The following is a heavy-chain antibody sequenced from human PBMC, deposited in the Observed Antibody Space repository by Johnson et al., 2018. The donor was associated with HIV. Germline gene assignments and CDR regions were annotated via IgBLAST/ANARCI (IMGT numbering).Heavy chain of an antibody. J-gene: IGHJ3*02. CDR2: ISYDGSNK. D-gene: IGHD6-19*01. CDR1: GFTFSSYG. V-gene: IGHV3-30*03. CDR3: PSLAVAGTLISAFDI. Sequence: QVLLVESGGGVVQPGRSLRLSCAASGFTFSSYGMHWVRQAPGKGRAWVAVISYDGSNKYYADSVKGRFTISRDNSKNTLYLQMNSLRADDTAVYYCPSLAVAGTLISAFDIWGQGTMVTVSS.